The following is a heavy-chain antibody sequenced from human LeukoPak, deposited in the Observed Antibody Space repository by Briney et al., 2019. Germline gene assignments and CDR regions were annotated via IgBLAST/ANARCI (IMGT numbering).Heavy chain of an antibody. CDR1: GDSISSGGYS. V-gene: IGHV4-30-2*01. CDR3: ARARPDIVVVPAATFDY. J-gene: IGHJ4*02. CDR2: IYHSGST. Sequence: PSETLSLTCAVSGDSISSGGYSWSWIRQPPGKGLEWIGYIYHSGSTYYNPSLKSRVTISVDRSKNQFSLKLSSVTAADTAVYYCARARPDIVVVPAATFDYWGQGALVTVSS. D-gene: IGHD2-2*01.